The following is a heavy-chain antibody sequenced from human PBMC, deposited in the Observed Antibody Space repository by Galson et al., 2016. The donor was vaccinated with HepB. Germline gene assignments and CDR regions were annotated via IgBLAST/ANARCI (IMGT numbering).Heavy chain of an antibody. CDR2: IDPSDSYT. J-gene: IGHJ6*03. D-gene: IGHD2-15*01. V-gene: IGHV5-10-1*01. CDR3: ARRSGVAATGYYYYYMDV. CDR1: GYSFTSYW. Sequence: QSGAEVKKPGESLRISCKGSGYSFTSYWITWVRQMPGKGLEWMGTIDPSDSYTNYSPSFPGHVTISADKSISPAYLQWSSLKASDTAMYYCARRSGVAATGYYYYYMDVWGKGTTVTVSS.